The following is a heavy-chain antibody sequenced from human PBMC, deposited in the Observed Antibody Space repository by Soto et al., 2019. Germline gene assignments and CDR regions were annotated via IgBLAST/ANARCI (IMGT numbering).Heavy chain of an antibody. V-gene: IGHV4-59*01. CDR2: FYNSGNT. CDR3: ASTKQWLAFDY. J-gene: IGHJ4*02. CDR1: GDSISNYY. Sequence: QVQLQESGPGLVKPSETLSLTCTVSGDSISNYYWTWIRQPPGKGLEWIGCFYNSGNTNYNPSLKSRVTISVDTSNNQCSLRVNSVTAADTAVYYCASTKQWLAFDYWGQGALVTVSS. D-gene: IGHD6-19*01.